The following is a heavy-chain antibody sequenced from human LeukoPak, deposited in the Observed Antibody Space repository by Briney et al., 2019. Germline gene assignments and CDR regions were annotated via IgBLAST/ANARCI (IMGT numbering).Heavy chain of an antibody. CDR2: ISSSSSYI. CDR3: ARVAEAAAFDY. J-gene: IGHJ4*02. V-gene: IGHV3-21*01. Sequence: GGSLRLSFAASGFTFSNYALHWVRQAPGKGLEWVSSISSSSSYIYYADSVKGRFTISRDNAKNSLYLQMNSLRAEDTAVYYCARVAEAAAFDYWGQGTLVTVSS. CDR1: GFTFSNYA. D-gene: IGHD6-13*01.